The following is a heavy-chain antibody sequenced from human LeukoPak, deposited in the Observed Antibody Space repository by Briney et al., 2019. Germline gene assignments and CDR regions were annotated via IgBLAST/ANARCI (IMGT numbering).Heavy chain of an antibody. D-gene: IGHD6-13*01. CDR3: ARRAAAYYYNGMDV. CDR2: IYYSGST. Sequence: SETLSLTCTVSGGSISSYYWSWIRQPPGKGLEWIGYIYYSGSTNYNPSLKSRVTISVDTSKNQFSLKLSSVTAADTAVYYCARRAAAYYYNGMDVWGQGTTVTVSS. J-gene: IGHJ6*02. V-gene: IGHV4-59*01. CDR1: GGSISSYY.